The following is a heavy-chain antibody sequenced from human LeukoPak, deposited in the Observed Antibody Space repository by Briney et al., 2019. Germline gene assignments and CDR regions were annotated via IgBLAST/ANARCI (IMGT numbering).Heavy chain of an antibody. D-gene: IGHD3-22*01. Sequence: HPGGSLRLSCAASGFTFSSYWMSWVRQAPGKGLEWVANIKQDGSEKYYVDSVKGRFTISRDNAKNSLYLQMNSLRAEDTAVYYCARDRGDYYDSSGAYYFDYWGQGTLVTVSS. CDR2: IKQDGSEK. V-gene: IGHV3-7*01. CDR1: GFTFSSYW. CDR3: ARDRGDYYDSSGAYYFDY. J-gene: IGHJ4*02.